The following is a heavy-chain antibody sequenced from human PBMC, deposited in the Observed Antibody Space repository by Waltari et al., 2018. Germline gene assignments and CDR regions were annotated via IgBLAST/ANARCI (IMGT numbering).Heavy chain of an antibody. J-gene: IGHJ4*02. V-gene: IGHV3-15*01. CDR2: STRQRDGGTT. Sequence: EVQLVESGGGLVNPGGSLRLSCGASTLTFNNAWVSGVRQAPGRGLGWVSHSTRQRDGGTTAYAASVKCRFSISRDDSNNTVDLQMSSLTTEDAAVYYCTTGTGPTAAASDYWGQGTLVTVSS. CDR3: TTGTGPTAAASDY. CDR1: TLTFNNAW. D-gene: IGHD6-13*01.